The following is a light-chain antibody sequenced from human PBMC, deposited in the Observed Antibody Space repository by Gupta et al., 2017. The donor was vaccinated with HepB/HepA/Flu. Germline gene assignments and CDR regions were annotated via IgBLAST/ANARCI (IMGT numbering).Light chain of an antibody. CDR1: SSNIGFNF. J-gene: IGLJ2*01. V-gene: IGLV1-47*01. CDR3: AAWDDRLSAVL. CDR2: KNN. Sequence: QSVLPQPPSPSGTPAQRVTLSCSGSSSNIGFNFVYWYQQLPGTAPKLLIYKNNQRPAGVPDRISGSKSGTSASLAISGLRSDDEADYYCAAWDDRLSAVLFGGGTELTVL.